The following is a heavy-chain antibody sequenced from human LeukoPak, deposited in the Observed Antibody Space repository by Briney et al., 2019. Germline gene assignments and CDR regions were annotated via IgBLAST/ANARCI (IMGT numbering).Heavy chain of an antibody. Sequence: SVKVSCKASGGTFSSYAISWVRQAPGQGLEWTGGIIPIFGTANYAQKFQGRVTITADESTSTAYMELSSLRSEDTAVYCCARQDGYYDSSGYYYVIGFDYWGQGTLVTVSS. J-gene: IGHJ4*02. CDR2: IIPIFGTA. V-gene: IGHV1-69*13. CDR1: GGTFSSYA. D-gene: IGHD3-22*01. CDR3: ARQDGYYDSSGYYYVIGFDY.